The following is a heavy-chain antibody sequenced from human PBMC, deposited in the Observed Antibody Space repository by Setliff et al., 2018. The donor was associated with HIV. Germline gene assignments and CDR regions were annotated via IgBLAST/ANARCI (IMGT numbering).Heavy chain of an antibody. V-gene: IGHV4-34*01. CDR1: GGSFSAYH. D-gene: IGHD5-12*01. Sequence: PSETLSLTCAVYGGSFSAYHWTWIRQPPGRGLEWIGEISHSGSTNYNPSLKSRVTLSIDTSKNQFSLKLTSVTAADTAVYYCARSYPSRGPLPEDYWSQGTLVTV. J-gene: IGHJ4*02. CDR3: ARSYPSRGPLPEDY. CDR2: ISHSGST.